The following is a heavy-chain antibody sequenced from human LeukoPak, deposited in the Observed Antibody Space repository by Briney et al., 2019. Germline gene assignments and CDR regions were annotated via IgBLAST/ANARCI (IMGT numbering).Heavy chain of an antibody. CDR3: ARHGKGVTYFYTFDI. CDR2: VYASGAT. D-gene: IGHD2/OR15-2a*01. CDR1: GGSITNYY. J-gene: IGHJ3*02. V-gene: IGHV4-59*08. Sequence: SETLSLACTVSGGSITNYYWSWIRQPPGEGLEWIGYVYASGATNSNPSLKSRVTISVDTSKNQFSLKLSSVTAADTAVYYCARHGKGVTYFYTFDIWGQGTVVAVSS.